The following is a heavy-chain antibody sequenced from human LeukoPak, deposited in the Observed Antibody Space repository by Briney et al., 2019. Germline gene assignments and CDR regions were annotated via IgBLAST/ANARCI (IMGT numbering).Heavy chain of an antibody. CDR1: GGSISSSSYY. CDR3: ARRARYYGSGSYYKGKNWFDP. V-gene: IGHV4-61*02. CDR2: IYRSGST. Sequence: PSETLSLTCTVSGGSISSSSYYWSWIRQPAGKRLEWIGRIYRSGSTNYNPSLKSRVTISVDTSKDQFSLKLSSVTAADTAVYYCARRARYYGSGSYYKGKNWFDPWGQGTLVTVSS. J-gene: IGHJ5*02. D-gene: IGHD3-10*01.